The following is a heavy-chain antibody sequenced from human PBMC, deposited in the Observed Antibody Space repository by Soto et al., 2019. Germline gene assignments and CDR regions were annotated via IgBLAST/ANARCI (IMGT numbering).Heavy chain of an antibody. J-gene: IGHJ4*02. Sequence: EVQLVESGGGLVKPGGSLRLSCAASGFTFSNAWMSWVRQAPGKGLEWVGRIKSKTDGGTTDYAAPVKGRFTISRDDSKNTLYLQMNSLKTEDKAVYYCRIVVVPAAMSPFDYWGQGTLVTVSS. CDR2: IKSKTDGGTT. CDR3: RIVVVPAAMSPFDY. V-gene: IGHV3-15*01. CDR1: GFTFSNAW. D-gene: IGHD2-2*01.